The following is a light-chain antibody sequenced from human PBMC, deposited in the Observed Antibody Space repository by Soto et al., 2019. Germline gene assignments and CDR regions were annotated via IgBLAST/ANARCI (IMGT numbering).Light chain of an antibody. CDR3: QQFGSSPYT. CDR2: EAS. Sequence: ETVLTQSPGTLSLSSGERATLSCRASQSVASTHLAWYHQNPGQAPRLLFYEASSRATGIPDRFRGSGSGTDFTLTISRQEPEDFALYYCQQFGSSPYTFGQGTKLEIK. V-gene: IGKV3-20*01. CDR1: QSVASTH. J-gene: IGKJ2*01.